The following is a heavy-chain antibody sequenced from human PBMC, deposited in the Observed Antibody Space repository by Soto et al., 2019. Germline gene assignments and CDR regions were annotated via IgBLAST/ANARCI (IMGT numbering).Heavy chain of an antibody. Sequence: PSETLSLTCAVYGGSFSGYYWSWIRQPPGKGLEWIGEINHSGSTNYNPSLKSRVTISVDTSMNQFSLKLSSVTPADTAVYYCARVDTAMVTGLYYYYGMDVWGQGTTVTVSS. V-gene: IGHV4-34*01. D-gene: IGHD5-18*01. CDR2: INHSGST. CDR3: ARVDTAMVTGLYYYYGMDV. CDR1: GGSFSGYY. J-gene: IGHJ6*02.